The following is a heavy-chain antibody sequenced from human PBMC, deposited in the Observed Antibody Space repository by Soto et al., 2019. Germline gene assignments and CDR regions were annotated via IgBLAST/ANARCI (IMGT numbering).Heavy chain of an antibody. CDR3: ARGPRDYGDLGGVFYY. CDR1: GGSITNFY. J-gene: IGHJ4*02. V-gene: IGHV4-4*07. Sequence: QVQLQESGPGLVKPSETLSLTCTVSGGSITNFYWSWIRQPAGKGLEWIGRLYGSGSTNYNPSLKSRDAMSVYTSKHQLSLKLDYVTAADTAVDYCARGPRDYGDLGGVFYYWGQGTLVTVSS. CDR2: LYGSGST. D-gene: IGHD4-17*01.